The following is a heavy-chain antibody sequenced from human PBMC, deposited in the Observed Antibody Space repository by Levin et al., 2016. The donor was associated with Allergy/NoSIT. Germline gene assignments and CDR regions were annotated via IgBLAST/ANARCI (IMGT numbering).Heavy chain of an antibody. CDR3: ARDGSGTYFTTYLDY. CDR2: IYYSGST. CDR1: GGSISSYY. Sequence: SETLSLTCTVSGGSISSYYWSWIRQPPGKGLEWIGYIYYSGSTNYNPSLKSRVTISVDMSKNQFSLKLSSVTAADTAVYYCARDGSGTYFTTYLDYWGQGTLVTVSS. D-gene: IGHD3-10*01. V-gene: IGHV4-59*01. J-gene: IGHJ4*02.